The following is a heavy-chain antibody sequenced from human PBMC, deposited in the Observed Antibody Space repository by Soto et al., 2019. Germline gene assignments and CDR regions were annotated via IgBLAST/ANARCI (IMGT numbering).Heavy chain of an antibody. CDR1: GYTFTSYA. D-gene: IGHD6-13*01. Sequence: ASLKVSCKASGYTFTSYAMHWVRQAPGQRLEWMGWINAGNGNTKYSQKFQGRVTVTRDTSASTAYMELSSLRSEDTAVYYCARAGSIAAAALYYFDYWGQGTLVTVSS. J-gene: IGHJ4*02. CDR2: INAGNGNT. CDR3: ARAGSIAAAALYYFDY. V-gene: IGHV1-3*01.